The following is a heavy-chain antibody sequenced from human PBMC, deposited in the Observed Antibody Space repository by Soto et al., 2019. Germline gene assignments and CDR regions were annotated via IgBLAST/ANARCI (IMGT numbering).Heavy chain of an antibody. Sequence: SVKVSCKASGGTFSSYAISWVRQAPGQGLEWMGGIIPIFGTANYAQKFQGRVTITADESTSTAYIELSSLRSEDTAVYYCARPYDFHTGYYYGMDVWGQGTTVTVSS. J-gene: IGHJ6*02. CDR3: ARPYDFHTGYYYGMDV. D-gene: IGHD3-3*01. V-gene: IGHV1-69*13. CDR2: IIPIFGTA. CDR1: GGTFSSYA.